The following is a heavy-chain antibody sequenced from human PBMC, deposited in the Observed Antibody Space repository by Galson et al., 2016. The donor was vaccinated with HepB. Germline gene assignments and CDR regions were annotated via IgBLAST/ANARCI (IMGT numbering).Heavy chain of an antibody. CDR2: SRDKAHSYTT. V-gene: IGHV3-72*01. CDR3: ARDFYDGACHYMDY. J-gene: IGHJ4*02. CDR1: GFTSSDHY. D-gene: IGHD2/OR15-2a*01. Sequence: SLRLSCAASGFTSSDHYIDWVRQAPGKGLEWVGRSRDKAHSYTTQYAASVRGRFAITRDESEDSLYLQMNSLKTEDTAVYYCARDFYDGACHYMDYWGRGTLVTVSS.